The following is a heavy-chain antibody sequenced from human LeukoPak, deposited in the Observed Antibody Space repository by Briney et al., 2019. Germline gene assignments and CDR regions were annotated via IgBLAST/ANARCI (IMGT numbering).Heavy chain of an antibody. J-gene: IGHJ5*01. CDR1: GGSISSHY. V-gene: IGHV4-59*08. CDR3: ARHWGWGGGDWFDS. CDR2: IYSSGST. D-gene: IGHD3-16*01. Sequence: PETLSLTCTVSGGSISSHYWSWIRQPPGKGLEWIGYIYSSGSTKYNPSLESRVTISVDTSKNQFSLKLSSVTAADTAVYYCARHWGWGGGDWFDSWGQGTPVTVSS.